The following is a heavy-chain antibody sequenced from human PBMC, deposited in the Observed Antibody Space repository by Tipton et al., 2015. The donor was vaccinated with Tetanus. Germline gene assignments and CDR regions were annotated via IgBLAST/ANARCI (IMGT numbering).Heavy chain of an antibody. CDR3: ARAPNRISWAYDY. V-gene: IGHV1-69*01. D-gene: IGHD1-14*01. Sequence: QVQLVQSGAEMKKPGSSVKVSCKASGGTFTNYALSWVRQAPGQGLEWVGGITPIFGTTNSAPKFQGRVTITADESTNTAYMELSSLRSEDTAVYYCARAPNRISWAYDYWGQGTQITVSS. CDR2: ITPIFGTT. J-gene: IGHJ4*02. CDR1: GGTFTNYA.